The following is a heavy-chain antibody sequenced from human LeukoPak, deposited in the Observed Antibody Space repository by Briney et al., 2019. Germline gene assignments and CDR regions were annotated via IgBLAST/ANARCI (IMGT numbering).Heavy chain of an antibody. Sequence: GGSLRLSCAASGFTFSSYSMNWVRQAPGKGLEWVSYISSSSSTIYYADSVKGRFTISRDNAKNSLYLQMNSLRDEDTAVYYCARDGPFRYYYDSSGYPLDYWGQGTLVTVSS. V-gene: IGHV3-48*02. CDR3: ARDGPFRYYYDSSGYPLDY. J-gene: IGHJ4*02. CDR2: ISSSSSTI. CDR1: GFTFSSYS. D-gene: IGHD3-22*01.